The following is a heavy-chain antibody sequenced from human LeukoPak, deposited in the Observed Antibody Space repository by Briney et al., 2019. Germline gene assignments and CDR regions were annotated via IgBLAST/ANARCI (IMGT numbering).Heavy chain of an antibody. CDR3: ASKYCGGDCYWD. D-gene: IGHD2-21*01. CDR1: GFTFSSYA. V-gene: IGHV3-23*01. J-gene: IGHJ4*02. CDR2: ISGSGGST. Sequence: PGGSLRLSCAASGFTFSSYAMSWVRQAPGKGLEWVSAISGSGGSTYYAESVRGRFTISRNNSKNTLYLQMNSLRAEDTAVYYCASKYCGGDCYWDWGQGTLVTVSS.